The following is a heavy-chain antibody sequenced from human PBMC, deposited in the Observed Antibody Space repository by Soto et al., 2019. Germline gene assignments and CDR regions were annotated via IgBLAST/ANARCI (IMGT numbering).Heavy chain of an antibody. CDR3: ARGTKYYYLGMDV. V-gene: IGHV4-59*01. CDR1: GDSINNYY. Sequence: SETLSLTCTVSGDSINNYYWTWIRQPPGKGLEWIGYIYDSGSTSYNPSLKSRLTISVDTSKNQFSLRLKSVTAADTAVYYCARGTKYYYLGMDVWGQGTTVTVSS. J-gene: IGHJ6*02. CDR2: IYDSGST.